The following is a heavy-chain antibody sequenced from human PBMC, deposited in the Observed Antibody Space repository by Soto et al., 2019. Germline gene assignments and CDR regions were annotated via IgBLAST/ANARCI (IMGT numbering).Heavy chain of an antibody. CDR1: GGSISSGGSY. J-gene: IGHJ4*02. V-gene: IGHV4-31*03. CDR2: IYYSGST. CDR3: ARDDYSNYGAVDY. Sequence: PSETLSLTCTVPGGSISSGGSYWSWIRQHPGKGLEWIGYIYYSGSTYYNPSLKSRVTISVDTSKNQFSLKLSSVTAADTAVYYCARDDYSNYGAVDYWGQGTLVT. D-gene: IGHD4-4*01.